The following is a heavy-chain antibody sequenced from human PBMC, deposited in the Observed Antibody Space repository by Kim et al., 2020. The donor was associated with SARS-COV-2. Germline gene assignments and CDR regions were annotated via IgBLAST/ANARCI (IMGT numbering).Heavy chain of an antibody. CDR3: AKGMNDYGDFFYYYYYGMDV. D-gene: IGHD4-17*01. Sequence: SVKVSCKASGGTFSSYAISWVRQAPGQGLEWMGRIIPILGIANYAQKFQGRVTITADKSTSTAYMELSSLRSEDTAVYYCAKGMNDYGDFFYYYYYGMDVWGQGTTVTVSS. CDR1: GGTFSSYA. J-gene: IGHJ6*02. V-gene: IGHV1-69*04. CDR2: IIPILGIA.